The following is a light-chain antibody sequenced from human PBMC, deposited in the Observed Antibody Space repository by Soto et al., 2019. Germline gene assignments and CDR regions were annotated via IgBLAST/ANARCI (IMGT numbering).Light chain of an antibody. CDR2: DAS. Sequence: DIQITQSPSTLSASVGDRVTITCLSSQSVSRRLAWYQQKPGKAPKLLIYDASSLERGVPSRFSGSGSGTEFTLTINSLQPDDFAAYYCQQYDGPPWTFGQGTKVDI. CDR1: QSVSRR. J-gene: IGKJ1*01. CDR3: QQYDGPPWT. V-gene: IGKV1-5*01.